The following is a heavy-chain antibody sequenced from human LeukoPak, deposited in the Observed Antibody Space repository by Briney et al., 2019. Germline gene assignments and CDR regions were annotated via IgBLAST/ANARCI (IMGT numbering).Heavy chain of an antibody. CDR2: IYTSGST. J-gene: IGHJ4*02. Sequence: SETLSLTCTVSGGXISSYYCSWIRQPAGKGREWIGRIYTSGSTNYNPSLKSRVTMSVDTSKNQFSLKVTSVTAADTAVYYCARSEYSSSFDYWGQGTLVTVSS. D-gene: IGHD6-6*01. CDR3: ARSEYSSSFDY. CDR1: GGXISSYY. V-gene: IGHV4-4*07.